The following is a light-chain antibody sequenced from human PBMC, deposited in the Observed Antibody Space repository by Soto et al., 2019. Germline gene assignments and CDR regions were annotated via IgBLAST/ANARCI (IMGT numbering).Light chain of an antibody. Sequence: EIVLTQSPGTLSLSPGERATLSCRASQSVSSSYLAWYQHKPGQAPRLLIYGASSRATGIPDRFSGSGSGRDFTLTISRLEPEHFAVYCCQQYGSSPHTFGQGTKLEIK. V-gene: IGKV3-20*01. CDR2: GAS. CDR1: QSVSSSY. CDR3: QQYGSSPHT. J-gene: IGKJ2*01.